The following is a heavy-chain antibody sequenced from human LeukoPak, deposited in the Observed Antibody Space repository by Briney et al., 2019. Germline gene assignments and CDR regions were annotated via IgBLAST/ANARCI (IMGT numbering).Heavy chain of an antibody. CDR1: GFTFSSYS. J-gene: IGHJ4*02. V-gene: IGHV3-21*04. Sequence: GGSLRLSCAASGFTFSSYSMNWVRQAPGKGLEWVSSISSSSSSYIYYADSVKGRFTISRDNAKNSLYLQMNSLRAEDTAVYYCAKYSSSWYVNYFDYWGQGTLVTVSS. CDR3: AKYSSSWYVNYFDY. CDR2: ISSSSSSYI. D-gene: IGHD6-13*01.